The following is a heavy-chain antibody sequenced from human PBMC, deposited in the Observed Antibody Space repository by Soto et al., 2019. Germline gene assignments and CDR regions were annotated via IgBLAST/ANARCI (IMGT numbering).Heavy chain of an antibody. CDR1: GDSIGRFY. V-gene: IGHV4-4*07. J-gene: IGHJ6*02. Sequence: QLQLHESGPGLVKPSETLSLTCNVSGDSIGRFYWSWIRQSAGKGLEWIGRVYSTGAVTYNPALKGRVTISLDRSNNHVSLEMNSVTAADTAVYFCARDLSGTGLDIWGRGTRVSVSS. CDR2: VYSTGAV. D-gene: IGHD1-26*01. CDR3: ARDLSGTGLDI.